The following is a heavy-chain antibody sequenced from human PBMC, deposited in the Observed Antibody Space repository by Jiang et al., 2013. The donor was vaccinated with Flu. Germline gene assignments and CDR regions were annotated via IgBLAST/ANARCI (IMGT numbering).Heavy chain of an antibody. CDR2: ISGSGGST. CDR1: GFTFSSYA. Sequence: SCAASGFTFSSYAMSWVRQAPGKGLEWVSAISGSGGSTYYADSVKGRFTISRDNSKNTLYLQMNSLRAEDTAVYYCAKGKGIVGAIYYFDYWGQGTLVTVSS. D-gene: IGHD1-26*01. V-gene: IGHV3-23*01. CDR3: AKGKGIVGAIYYFDY. J-gene: IGHJ4*02.